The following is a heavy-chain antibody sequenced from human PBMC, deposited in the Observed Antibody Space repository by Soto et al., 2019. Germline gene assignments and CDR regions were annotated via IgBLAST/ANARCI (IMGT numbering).Heavy chain of an antibody. D-gene: IGHD6-13*01. Sequence: GASVKVSCKASGYTFTSYDINWVRQATGQGLEWMGWMNPNSGNTGYAQKFQGRVTMTRNTSISTAYMELSSLRSEDTAVYYCARTFVAIAAAGYGGQGTLVTVSS. CDR2: MNPNSGNT. CDR1: GYTFTSYD. J-gene: IGHJ4*02. V-gene: IGHV1-8*01. CDR3: ARTFVAIAAAGY.